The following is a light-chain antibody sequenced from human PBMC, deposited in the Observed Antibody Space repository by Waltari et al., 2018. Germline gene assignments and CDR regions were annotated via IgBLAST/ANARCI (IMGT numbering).Light chain of an antibody. CDR1: SSNIGITY. J-gene: IGLJ3*02. V-gene: IGLV1-47*01. Sequence: QSVLTQPPSASGTPGQRVTISCSGSSSNIGITYVYWYQHFPGSAPKLLIYRDNQRPSGVPDRFSGSKSGSSASLAISGPRSEDEGDYYCAAWDDRLRGRVFGGGTKLTVL. CDR2: RDN. CDR3: AAWDDRLRGRV.